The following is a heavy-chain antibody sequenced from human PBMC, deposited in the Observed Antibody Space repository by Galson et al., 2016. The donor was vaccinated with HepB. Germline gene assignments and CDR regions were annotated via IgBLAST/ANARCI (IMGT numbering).Heavy chain of an antibody. Sequence: SETLSLTCTVSGGSVSRSRYFWGWIRQPPGRGLEWMGNIYYNETTYYNPSLRSRVSISVDTSKSQLSLKLNSVTAADTAVYYCARLGYSAYVLDSWGQGTRVSVSS. J-gene: IGHJ4*02. CDR1: GGSVSRSRYF. CDR2: IYYNETT. V-gene: IGHV4-39*01. D-gene: IGHD5-12*01. CDR3: ARLGYSAYVLDS.